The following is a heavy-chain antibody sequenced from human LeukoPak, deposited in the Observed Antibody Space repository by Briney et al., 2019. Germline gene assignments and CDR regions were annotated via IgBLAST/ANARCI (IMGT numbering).Heavy chain of an antibody. CDR2: ISADGRNT. CDR3: AREVMARGIIISRSFDY. D-gene: IGHD3-10*01. V-gene: IGHV3-23*01. Sequence: GGSLRLSCAASGFIFSDYAMNWVRKAPGQGLEWVSTISADGRNTHYADSVKGRFTISRDNSKNTLCLQMNSLRAEDTAVYYCAREVMARGIIISRSFDYWGQGTLVTGSS. J-gene: IGHJ4*02. CDR1: GFIFSDYA.